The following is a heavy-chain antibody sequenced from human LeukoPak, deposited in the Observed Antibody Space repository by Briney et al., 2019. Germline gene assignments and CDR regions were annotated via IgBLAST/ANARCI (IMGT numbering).Heavy chain of an antibody. Sequence: PGGSLRLSCAASGFTFSNYPMHWVRQAPGKGLEWVSYISSSSSSIHYADSVKGRFTISRDDAKNSLYLQMNSLRAEDTAVYYCARDLGPVHSGYWGQGTLVTVSS. CDR2: ISSSSSSI. D-gene: IGHD3-10*01. CDR1: GFTFSNYP. V-gene: IGHV3-48*01. J-gene: IGHJ4*02. CDR3: ARDLGPVHSGY.